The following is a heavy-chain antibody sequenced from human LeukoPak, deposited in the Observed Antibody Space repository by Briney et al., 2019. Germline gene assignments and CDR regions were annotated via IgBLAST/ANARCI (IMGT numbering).Heavy chain of an antibody. CDR3: AKLVGATTVIDY. J-gene: IGHJ4*02. CDR1: GFTFSDYW. CDR2: INGDGTST. V-gene: IGHV3-74*01. Sequence: LSGGSLRLSCAASGFTFSDYWMHWVRQAPGKGLVWVSRINGDGTSTRYADSVKGRFTISRDNAKNTLYLQMSSLSAEDTAVYYRAKLVGATTVIDYWGQGTLVTVSS. D-gene: IGHD1-26*01.